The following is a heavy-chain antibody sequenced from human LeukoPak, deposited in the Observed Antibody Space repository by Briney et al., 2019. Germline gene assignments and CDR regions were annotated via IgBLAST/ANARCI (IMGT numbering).Heavy chain of an antibody. D-gene: IGHD1-26*01. CDR1: GGSMSSYF. J-gene: IGHJ6*03. CDR2: IYHSGST. V-gene: IGHV4-59*01. Sequence: PSETLSLTCTVSGGSMSSYFWSWIRQPPGKGLEWIGYIYHSGSTFYNPSLKSRVTISLDTSKNQFSLRLSSVTAADTAVYYCARGMDGSYYWYYYYYMDVWGKGTTVTVSS. CDR3: ARGMDGSYYWYYYYYMDV.